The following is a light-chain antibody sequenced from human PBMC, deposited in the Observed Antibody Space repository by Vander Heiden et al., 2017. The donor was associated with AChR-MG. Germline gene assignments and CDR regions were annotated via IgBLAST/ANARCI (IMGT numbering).Light chain of an antibody. J-gene: IGKJ1*01. V-gene: IGKV1-39*01. CDR1: LSITNY. Sequence: DIQMTQSPSSLSASVGDRVTITCRASLSITNYLNWFQQKPGKAPKLLIYAASSLQSGVPSRFSGSGSGTDFTLTISSLQPEDFATYYCQQTYSTPQTFGQGTKVEIK. CDR3: QQTYSTPQT. CDR2: AAS.